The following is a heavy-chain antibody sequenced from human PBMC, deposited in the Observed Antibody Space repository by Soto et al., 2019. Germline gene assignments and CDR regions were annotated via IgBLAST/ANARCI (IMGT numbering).Heavy chain of an antibody. CDR3: AREGVTGSCSGASCFPHN. J-gene: IGHJ1*01. CDR1: GFTFSRYG. D-gene: IGHD2-15*01. CDR2: IWYDGNNE. Sequence: GGSLRLSCTTSGFTFSRYGMHWVRRAPGKGPEWVALIWYDGNNENYADSVKGRFTISRDNAKNTLYLQMNSLRVEDTAVYYCAREGVTGSCSGASCFPHNWGQGTLVTVSS. V-gene: IGHV3-33*01.